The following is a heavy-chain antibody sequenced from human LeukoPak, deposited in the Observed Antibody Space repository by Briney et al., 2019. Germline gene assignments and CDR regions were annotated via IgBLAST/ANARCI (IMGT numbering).Heavy chain of an antibody. V-gene: IGHV3-74*01. J-gene: IGHJ6*02. Sequence: GGSLRLSCAASGFTFGSYWMHWVRQAPGKGLVWVSHINSDGSRIDYADSVKGRFAISRDNAKNTLYLQMNSLRAEDTAVYCCARSGYSYGLDVWGQGTTVTVSS. CDR1: GFTFGSYW. CDR3: ARSGYSYGLDV. D-gene: IGHD1-26*01. CDR2: INSDGSRI.